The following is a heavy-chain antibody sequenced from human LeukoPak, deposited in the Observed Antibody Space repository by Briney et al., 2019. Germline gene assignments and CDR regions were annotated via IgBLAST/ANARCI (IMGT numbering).Heavy chain of an antibody. CDR2: IDQDGSEN. V-gene: IGHV3-7*01. J-gene: IGHJ4*02. D-gene: IGHD3-3*01. Sequence: GGSLRLSCTASGFTFSNYWMNWVRQAPGRGLEWVATIDQDGSENYYVDSVKGRFTISKDNAKNSLYLQMNSLRADDTAVYYCARDPGFWSGFPYFDYWGQGTLVTVSS. CDR3: ARDPGFWSGFPYFDY. CDR1: GFTFSNYW.